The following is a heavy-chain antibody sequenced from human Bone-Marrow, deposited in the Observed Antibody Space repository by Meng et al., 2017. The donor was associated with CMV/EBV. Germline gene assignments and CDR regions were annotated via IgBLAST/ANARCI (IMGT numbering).Heavy chain of an antibody. V-gene: IGHV1-2*02. CDR1: GYPFTGYL. CDR3: ARDHGDY. Sequence: ASVKVSCKAFGYPFTGYLIHWVRQAPGQGLEWMGWINPNGGATKYAEKFQGRVTVTRDMSMSTAYMDLSSLRSDDTAVYYCARDHGDYWGQGTLVTVSS. J-gene: IGHJ4*02. CDR2: INPNGGAT.